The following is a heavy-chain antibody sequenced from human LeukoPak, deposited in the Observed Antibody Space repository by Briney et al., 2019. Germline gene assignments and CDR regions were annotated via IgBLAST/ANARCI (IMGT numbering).Heavy chain of an antibody. Sequence: SETLSLTCTVSGGSISSYYWSWIRQPPGKGLEWIGYIYYSGSTNYNPSLKSRVTISVDTSKDQFSLKLSSVTAADTAVYYCARDEDSYGRFDYWGQGTLVTVSS. J-gene: IGHJ4*02. CDR1: GGSISSYY. CDR2: IYYSGST. V-gene: IGHV4-59*01. D-gene: IGHD5-18*01. CDR3: ARDEDSYGRFDY.